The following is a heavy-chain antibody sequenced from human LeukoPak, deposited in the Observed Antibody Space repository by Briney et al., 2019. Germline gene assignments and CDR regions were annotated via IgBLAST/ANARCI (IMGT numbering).Heavy chain of an antibody. V-gene: IGHV3-30*04. J-gene: IGHJ4*02. Sequence: HTGGSLRLSCAASGFTFSSYAMHWVRQAPGKGLEWVAVISYDGSNKYYADSVKGRFTISRDNSENTLYLQMNSLRAEDTAVYYCARYIVPDYWGQGTLVTVSS. CDR1: GFTFSSYA. CDR2: ISYDGSNK. D-gene: IGHD2-21*01. CDR3: ARYIVPDY.